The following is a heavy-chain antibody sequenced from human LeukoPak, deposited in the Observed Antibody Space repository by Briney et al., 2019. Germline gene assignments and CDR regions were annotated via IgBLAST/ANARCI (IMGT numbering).Heavy chain of an antibody. CDR1: GYTFTGYY. J-gene: IGHJ4*02. D-gene: IGHD3-9*01. CDR2: INPNSGGT. V-gene: IGHV1-2*02. CDR3: ARDPPTGYYPFDY. Sequence: ASVKVSCKASGYTFTGYYMHWVRQAPGQGLEWMGWINPNSGGTNYAQKFQGRVTMTRDTSISTAYMELSRLRSDDTAVYYCARDPPTGYYPFDYWGQGTLVTVSS.